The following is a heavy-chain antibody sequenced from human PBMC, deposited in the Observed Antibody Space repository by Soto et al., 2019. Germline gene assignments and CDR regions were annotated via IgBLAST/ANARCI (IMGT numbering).Heavy chain of an antibody. CDR2: ISGSGGGT. CDR1: GFTFSSYA. J-gene: IGHJ4*02. V-gene: IGHV3-23*01. Sequence: VGSLSLSCAASGFTFSSYAMCWVRQAPGKGLEWVSTISGSGGGTYYADSMKGRFTISRDTSKNTLYLQMYSLRVEDTAVYYCPRESAHWGKGTLVT. CDR3: PRESAH.